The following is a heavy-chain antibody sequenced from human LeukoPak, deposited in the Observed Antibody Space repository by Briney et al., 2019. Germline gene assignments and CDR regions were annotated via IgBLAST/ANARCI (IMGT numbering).Heavy chain of an antibody. Sequence: GGSLRLSCAAGGFSFSSYSMNWVRQAPGKRLEWIAYISSYTITYYADFVKGRFTISRDNAKKSLDLQMNSLRAEDTAVYYCARSGHSNGWYYFDYWGLGALVTVSS. J-gene: IGHJ4*02. D-gene: IGHD6-19*01. V-gene: IGHV3-48*01. CDR2: ISSYTIT. CDR1: GFSFSSYS. CDR3: ARSGHSNGWYYFDY.